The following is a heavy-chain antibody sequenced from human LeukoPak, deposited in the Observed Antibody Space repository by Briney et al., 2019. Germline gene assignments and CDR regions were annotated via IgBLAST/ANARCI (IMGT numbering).Heavy chain of an antibody. V-gene: IGHV1-18*01. Sequence: SVKVSCKASGYTFTSYGISWVRQAPGQGLEWMGWISAYNGNTNYAQKLQGRVTMTRDTSISTAYMELSRLKSDDTAVYYCARGYYDGSDFEYFQHWGQGTLVTVSS. CDR1: GYTFTSYG. J-gene: IGHJ1*01. D-gene: IGHD3-22*01. CDR2: ISAYNGNT. CDR3: ARGYYDGSDFEYFQH.